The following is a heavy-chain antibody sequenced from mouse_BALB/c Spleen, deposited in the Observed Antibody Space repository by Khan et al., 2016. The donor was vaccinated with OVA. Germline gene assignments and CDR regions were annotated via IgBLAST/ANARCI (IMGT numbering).Heavy chain of an antibody. CDR3: AREPPSYYYCYRTMDN. D-gene: IGHD1-2*01. CDR1: GFSLTSYG. J-gene: IGHJ4*01. CDR2: IWAGGST. V-gene: IGHV2-9*02. Sequence: VQLQESGPGLVAPSQNLSITCTVSGFSLTSYGVHWVRQPPGKGLDWLGVIWAGGSTSYNSALMSRLSISKDNSKSHVFLEMSSLQTDDTAMYYCAREPPSYYYCYRTMDNWGQGTSVTVSS.